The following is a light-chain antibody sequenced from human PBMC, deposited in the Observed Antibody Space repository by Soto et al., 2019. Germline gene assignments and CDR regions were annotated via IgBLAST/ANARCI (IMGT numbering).Light chain of an antibody. Sequence: ENVLTQSPGTLSLSPGERATLSCRASQTVSSYLTWYQQRPGQAPRLLIYGASKRATGIPDRFSGRGSGTDFTLTIRALEPEDFALYYCQQYGTSAITFGKGTRLEIK. CDR1: QTVSSY. J-gene: IGKJ5*01. V-gene: IGKV3-20*01. CDR3: QQYGTSAIT. CDR2: GAS.